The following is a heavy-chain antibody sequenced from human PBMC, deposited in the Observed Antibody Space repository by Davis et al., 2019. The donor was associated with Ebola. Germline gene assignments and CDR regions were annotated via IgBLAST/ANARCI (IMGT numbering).Heavy chain of an antibody. D-gene: IGHD4-17*01. CDR1: GFTFDDYA. CDR3: ARAATVKPFDY. CDR2: INWNGGST. V-gene: IGHV3-20*04. Sequence: GESLKISCTASGFTFDDYAMTWVRQAPGKGLEWVSGINWNGGSTGYADSVKGRFTISRDNAKNSLYLQMNSLRAEDTALYYCARAATVKPFDYWGQGTLVTVSS. J-gene: IGHJ4*02.